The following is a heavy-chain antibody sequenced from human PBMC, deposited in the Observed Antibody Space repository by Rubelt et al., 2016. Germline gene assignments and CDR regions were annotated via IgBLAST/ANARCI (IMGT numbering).Heavy chain of an antibody. D-gene: IGHD6-6*01. CDR1: GFTFSSYS. V-gene: IGHV3-21*01. CDR3: ARESYSSSSFYYFDY. CDR2: ISSSSSYI. Sequence: GGGVVQPGGSLRLSCAASGFTFSSYSMNWVRQAPGKGLEWVSSISSSSSYIYYADSVKGRFTISRDNAKNSLYLQMNSLRAEDTAVYYCARESYSSSSFYYFDYWGQGTLVTVSS. J-gene: IGHJ4*02.